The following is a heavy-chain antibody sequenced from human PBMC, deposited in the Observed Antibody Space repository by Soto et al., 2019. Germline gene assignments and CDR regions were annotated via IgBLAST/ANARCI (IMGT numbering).Heavy chain of an antibody. D-gene: IGHD3-22*01. CDR2: IIPILGIA. V-gene: IGHV1-69*08. CDR1: GGTFSSYT. CDR3: ARDTDDSSGYYYSGY. Sequence: QVQLVQSGAEVKKPGSSVKVSCKASGGTFSSYTISWVRQAPGQGLEWMGRIIPILGIANYAQKVQGRVTITADKSTSTAYMELSSLRSEDTAVYYCARDTDDSSGYYYSGYWGQGTLVTVSS. J-gene: IGHJ4*02.